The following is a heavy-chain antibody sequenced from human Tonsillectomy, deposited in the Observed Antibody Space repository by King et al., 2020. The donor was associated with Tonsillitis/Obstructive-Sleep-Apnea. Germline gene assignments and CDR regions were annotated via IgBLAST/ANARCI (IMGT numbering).Heavy chain of an antibody. CDR3: TTSTTYYDFWSGHYYYYGMDV. CDR2: IKSKTDGGTT. Sequence: VQLVESGGGLVKPGGSLRLSCAASGFTFSNAWMNWVRQAPGKGLEWVGHIKSKTDGGTTDYAAPVKVRFTISRDESKNTLFLQMNSLKTEDTAVYYCTTSTTYYDFWSGHYYYYGMDVWGQGPTVTVSS. CDR1: GFTFSNAW. D-gene: IGHD3-3*01. J-gene: IGHJ6*02. V-gene: IGHV3-15*07.